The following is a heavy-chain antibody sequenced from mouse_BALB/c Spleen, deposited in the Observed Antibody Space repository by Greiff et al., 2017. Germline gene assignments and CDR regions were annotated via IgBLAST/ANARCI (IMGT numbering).Heavy chain of an antibody. V-gene: IGHV5-12-2*01. CDR2: ISNGGGST. CDR1: GFTFSSYT. Sequence: DVKLVESGGGLVQPGGSLKLSCAASGFTFSSYTMSWVRQTPEKRLEWVAYISNGGGSTYYPDTVKGRFTISRDNAKNTLYLQMSSLKSEDTAMYYCARHPDGAMDYWGQGTSVTVSS. CDR3: ARHPDGAMDY. J-gene: IGHJ4*01.